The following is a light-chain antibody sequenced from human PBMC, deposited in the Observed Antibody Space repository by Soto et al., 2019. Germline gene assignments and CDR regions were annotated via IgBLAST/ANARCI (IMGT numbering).Light chain of an antibody. CDR2: EGS. Sequence: QSALTQPASVSRSPGQSITISCTGTSSDVGSYNLVSWYQQHPGKAPKLMIYEGSKRPSGVSNRFSGSKSGNTASLTISGLQAEDEADYYCCSYAGSVVFGEGTKLTVL. J-gene: IGLJ2*01. V-gene: IGLV2-23*01. CDR3: CSYAGSVV. CDR1: SSDVGSYNL.